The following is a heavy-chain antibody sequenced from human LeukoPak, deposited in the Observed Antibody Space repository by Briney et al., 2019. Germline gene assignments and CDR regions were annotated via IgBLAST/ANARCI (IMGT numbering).Heavy chain of an antibody. D-gene: IGHD3-22*01. J-gene: IGHJ3*02. V-gene: IGHV1-46*01. CDR1: GYTFTSYY. Sequence: ASVKVSCKASGYTFTSYYMHWVRQAPGQGLEWMGIINPSGGSTSYAQKFQGRVTMTRDTSTSTVYMELSSLRSEDTAVYYCAGDVTTYYYDSSGYFDAFDIWGQGTMVTVSS. CDR3: AGDVTTYYYDSSGYFDAFDI. CDR2: INPSGGST.